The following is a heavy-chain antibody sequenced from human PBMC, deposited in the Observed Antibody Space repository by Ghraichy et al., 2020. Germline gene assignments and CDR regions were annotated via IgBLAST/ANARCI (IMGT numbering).Heavy chain of an antibody. J-gene: IGHJ4*02. CDR1: GFTFSSYS. CDR3: ARDYYDFWSGYQPIYYFDY. CDR2: ISSSSSYI. V-gene: IGHV3-21*01. D-gene: IGHD3-3*01. Sequence: GGSLRLSCAASGFTFSSYSMNWVRQAPGKGLEWDSSISSSSSYIYYADSVKGRFTISRDNAKNSLYLQMNSLRAEDTAVYYCARDYYDFWSGYQPIYYFDYWGQGTLVTVSS.